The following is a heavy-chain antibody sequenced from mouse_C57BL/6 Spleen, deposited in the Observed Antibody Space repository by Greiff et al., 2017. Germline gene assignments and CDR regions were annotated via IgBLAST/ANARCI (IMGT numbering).Heavy chain of an antibody. CDR1: GYAFSSSW. J-gene: IGHJ2*01. CDR3: AVGYGHFDY. CDR2: IYPGDGDT. V-gene: IGHV1-82*01. D-gene: IGHD1-1*01. Sequence: VKLQQSGPELVKPGASVKISCEASGYAFSSSWMNWVKQRPGKGLEWIGRIYPGDGDTNYNGKFKGKATLTADKSSSTAYMQLSSLTSEDSAVYFCAVGYGHFDYWGQGTTLTVSS.